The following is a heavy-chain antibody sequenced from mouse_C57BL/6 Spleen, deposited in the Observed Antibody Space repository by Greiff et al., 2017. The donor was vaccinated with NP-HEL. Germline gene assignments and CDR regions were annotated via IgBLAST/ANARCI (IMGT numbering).Heavy chain of an antibody. D-gene: IGHD2-2*01. V-gene: IGHV1-82*01. CDR2: IYPGDGDT. Sequence: VKLVESGPELVKPGASVKISCKASGYAFSSSWMNWVKQRPGKGLGWIGRIYPGDGDTNYNGKFKGKATLTADKSSSTAYMQLSSLTSEDSAVYFCASSYVYAGDYYAMDYWGQGTSVTVSS. J-gene: IGHJ4*01. CDR1: GYAFSSSW. CDR3: ASSYVYAGDYYAMDY.